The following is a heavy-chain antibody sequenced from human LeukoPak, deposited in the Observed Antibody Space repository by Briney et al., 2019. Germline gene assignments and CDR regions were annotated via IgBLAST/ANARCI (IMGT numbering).Heavy chain of an antibody. CDR3: ARDTRLRGTNWFDP. J-gene: IGHJ5*02. Sequence: SEILSLTCTVSGGSVSSGNYYWSWIRQPPGKGLEWIGYVSHSGPTDINPSLKSRATIAVDTPTNQFSLRLTSVTAADTAIYYCARDTRLRGTNWFDPWGQGTLVTVSS. D-gene: IGHD4-17*01. V-gene: IGHV4-30-4*01. CDR2: VSHSGPT. CDR1: GGSVSSGNYY.